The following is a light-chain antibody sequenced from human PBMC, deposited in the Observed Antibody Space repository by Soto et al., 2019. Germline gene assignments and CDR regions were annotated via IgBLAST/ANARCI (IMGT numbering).Light chain of an antibody. CDR2: EVS. CDR1: SSDVGGYNY. V-gene: IGLV2-23*02. CDR3: CSYAGSSTFL. J-gene: IGLJ3*02. Sequence: QSALTQPASVSGSPGQSITISCTGTSSDVGGYNYVSWSQQHPGKAPQLMIYEVSKRPSGVSNRFSGSKSGNTASLTISGLQAEDEADYYCCSYAGSSTFLFGGGTKLTVL.